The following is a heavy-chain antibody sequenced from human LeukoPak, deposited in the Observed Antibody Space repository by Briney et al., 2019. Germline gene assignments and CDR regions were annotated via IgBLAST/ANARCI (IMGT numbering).Heavy chain of an antibody. Sequence: SETLSLTCTVSGVSISSHYWSWVRQFPDKGLEWIGHIYYSGSTNYNPSLKSRVTISVDRSKNQFSLKLSSVTAADTAVYYCARGNDSSGYYPYYFDYWGQGTLVTVSS. J-gene: IGHJ4*02. V-gene: IGHV4-59*11. CDR1: GVSISSHY. D-gene: IGHD3-22*01. CDR2: IYYSGST. CDR3: ARGNDSSGYYPYYFDY.